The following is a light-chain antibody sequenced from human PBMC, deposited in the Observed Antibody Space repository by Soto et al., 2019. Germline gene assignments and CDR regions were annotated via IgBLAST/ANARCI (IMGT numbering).Light chain of an antibody. Sequence: ENVLTQSPVTLSLSPGERATLSCRASQSVTSNKVAWFQQKPGQAPRLLIRAASSRATGIPDRFRGSGSATDFTLTISRLEPEDFAVYCCQQYGSPPSYTFGQWTKLEIK. CDR3: QQYGSPPSYT. J-gene: IGKJ2*01. V-gene: IGKV3-20*01. CDR1: QSVTSNK. CDR2: AAS.